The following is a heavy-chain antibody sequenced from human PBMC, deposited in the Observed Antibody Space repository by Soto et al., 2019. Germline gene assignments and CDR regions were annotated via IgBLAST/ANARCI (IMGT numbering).Heavy chain of an antibody. CDR3: AGGSGWESDF. V-gene: IGHV3-7*05. Sequence: EVQLVESGGGLVQPGGSLRLSCAASGFTFGSYWMNWVRQAPGKGPEWVANIDKDGSEKNYVDSVKGRFTISRDNAKNSLYLQMNGLRAEDTAVYYCAGGSGWESDFWGQGTHVTGSS. J-gene: IGHJ4*01. CDR1: GFTFGSYW. CDR2: IDKDGSEK. D-gene: IGHD6-19*01.